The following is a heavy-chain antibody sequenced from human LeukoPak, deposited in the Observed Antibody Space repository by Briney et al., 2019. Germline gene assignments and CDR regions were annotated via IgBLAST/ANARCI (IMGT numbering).Heavy chain of an antibody. J-gene: IGHJ5*02. D-gene: IGHD5-12*01. CDR2: ISAYNGNT. CDR1: GYTFTSYG. CDR3: ARVVGGYDSNWFDP. Sequence: ASVKVSCKASGYTFTSYGISWVRQAPGQGLEWMGWISAYNGNTNYAQKLQGRVTMTTDTSTSTAYMELRSLRSDDTAVYYCARVVGGYDSNWFDPWGQGTLVTVSS. V-gene: IGHV1-18*01.